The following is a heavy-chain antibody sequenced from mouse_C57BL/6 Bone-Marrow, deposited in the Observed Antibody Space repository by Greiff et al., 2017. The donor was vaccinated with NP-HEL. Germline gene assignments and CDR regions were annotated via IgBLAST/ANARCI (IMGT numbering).Heavy chain of an antibody. CDR2: IYPSDSET. CDR3: ARGITTGWYFDV. V-gene: IGHV1-61*01. CDR1: GYTFTSYW. D-gene: IGHD1-1*01. J-gene: IGHJ1*03. Sequence: VQLLQPGAELVRPGSSVKLSCKASGYTFTSYWMDWMKQRPGQGLEWIGNIYPSDSETHYNQKFKDKATLTVDKSSSTAYMQLSSLTSEDSAVYYCARGITTGWYFDVWGTGTTVTVSS.